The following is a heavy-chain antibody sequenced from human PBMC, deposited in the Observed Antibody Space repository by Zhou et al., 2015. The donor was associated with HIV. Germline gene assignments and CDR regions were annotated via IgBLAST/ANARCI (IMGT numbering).Heavy chain of an antibody. J-gene: IGHJ6*02. V-gene: IGHV3-30*19. CDR1: GITFSSYG. CDR2: ISYDGSNK. D-gene: IGHD6-19*01. Sequence: QEELVESGGGVVQPGRSLRLSCTASGITFSSYGMHWVRQAPGKGLEWVAVISYDGSNKYYADSVKGRFTISRDNSKNTLYLQMNSLRAEDTAVYFCARAWFSGGWYGMDVWGQGTTVIVSS. CDR3: ARAWFSGGWYGMDV.